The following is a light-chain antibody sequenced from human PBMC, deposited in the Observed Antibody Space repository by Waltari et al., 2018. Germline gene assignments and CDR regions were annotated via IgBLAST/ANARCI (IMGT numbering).Light chain of an antibody. J-gene: IGLJ3*02. V-gene: IGLV1-47*01. CDR1: SSNIGSHY. CDR3: AAWDDSLSGLV. Sequence: QSVLTQPPSASGPPGQTVTISCNGSSSNIGSHYVYWYQQLPGTAPKLLIFKNNQRPSGVPDRFSDSKSGTSASLAINGLRSEDEADYYCAAWDDSLSGLVLGGGTKVTVL. CDR2: KNN.